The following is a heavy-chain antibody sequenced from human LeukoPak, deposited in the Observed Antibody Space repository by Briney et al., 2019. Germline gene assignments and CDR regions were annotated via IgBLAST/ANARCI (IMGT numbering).Heavy chain of an antibody. V-gene: IGHV1-2*02. D-gene: IGHD2-2*01. CDR3: ARAQGYCSSTSCYHFDY. CDR2: INPNSGGT. Sequence: ASVKVSCKTSGYTFTGYYMHWVRQAPGQGLEWMGWINPNSGGTNYAQKFQGRVTMTRDTSISTAYMELSRLRSDDTAVYYCARAQGYCSSTSCYHFDYWGQGTLVTVSS. J-gene: IGHJ4*02. CDR1: GYTFTGYY.